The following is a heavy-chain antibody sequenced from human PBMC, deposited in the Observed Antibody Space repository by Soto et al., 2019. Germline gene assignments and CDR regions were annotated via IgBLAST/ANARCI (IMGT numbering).Heavy chain of an antibody. J-gene: IGHJ6*02. CDR3: ARDEEGEQWLLTRYYYGMDV. V-gene: IGHV3-74*01. D-gene: IGHD6-19*01. CDR2: INSDGSST. Sequence: EVQLVESGGGLVQPGGSLRLSCAASGFTFSSYWMHWVRQAPGKGLVWVSRINSDGSSTSYADSVKGRFTISRDNAKNTLYLQMNSLRAEDTAVYYCARDEEGEQWLLTRYYYGMDVWGQGTTVTVSS. CDR1: GFTFSSYW.